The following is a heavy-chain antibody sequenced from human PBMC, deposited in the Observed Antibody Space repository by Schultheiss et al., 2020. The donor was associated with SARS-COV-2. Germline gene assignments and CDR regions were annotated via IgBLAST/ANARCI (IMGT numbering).Heavy chain of an antibody. D-gene: IGHD2-2*01. V-gene: IGHV4-61*02. J-gene: IGHJ4*02. CDR1: GGSISSGGYS. Sequence: SETLSLTCAVSGGSISSGGYSWSWIRQPPGKGLEWIGRIYTSGSTNYNPSLKSRVTISVDTSKNQFSLKLSSVTAADTAVYYCARANYQLLDYWGQGTLVTVSS. CDR3: ARANYQLLDY. CDR2: IYTSGST.